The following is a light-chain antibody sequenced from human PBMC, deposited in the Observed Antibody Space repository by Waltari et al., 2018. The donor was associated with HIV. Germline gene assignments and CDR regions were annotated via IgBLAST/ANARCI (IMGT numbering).Light chain of an antibody. J-gene: IGKJ2*03. CDR3: QRYGGSPPYS. CDR1: QSISDTY. V-gene: IGKV3-20*01. Sequence: VLTQSPGTLSLSPGESATLSCRASQSISDTYLAWYQQKPGQAPRLLIYGASRRATGIPDMFSGSGSETDFTLTISRLQPEDFAVYYCQRYGGSPPYSFGQGTMLEIK. CDR2: GAS.